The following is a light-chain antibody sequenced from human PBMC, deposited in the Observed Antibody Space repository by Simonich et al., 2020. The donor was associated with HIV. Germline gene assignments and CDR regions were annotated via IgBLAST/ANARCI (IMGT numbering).Light chain of an antibody. V-gene: IGKV3-15*01. CDR1: QIISSN. CDR3: QQYKYWYT. J-gene: IGKJ2*01. CDR2: GAS. Sequence: EIVMTQSPVTLSVSPGERATPSCRPSQIISSNLAWYQQKPGQAPRLLIYGASTRATGIPARFRASGSGTEFTLTITSLQSEDFAVYYCQQYKYWYTFGQGTKLEIK.